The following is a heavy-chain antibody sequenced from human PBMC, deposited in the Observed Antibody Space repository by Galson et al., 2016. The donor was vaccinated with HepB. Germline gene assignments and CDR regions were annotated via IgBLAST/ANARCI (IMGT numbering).Heavy chain of an antibody. Sequence: SVKVSCKASGYTFTNYGFGWVRQAPGQGLEWLGWISPYNGNTNYAQKVQGRVTMTTDTSTSTAYMELRSLRADDTAVYYCARARLRIAGRRTIVNWFDPWGQGTLVTVSS. CDR2: ISPYNGNT. D-gene: IGHD6-6*01. V-gene: IGHV1-18*01. CDR1: GYTFTNYG. CDR3: ARARLRIAGRRTIVNWFDP. J-gene: IGHJ5*02.